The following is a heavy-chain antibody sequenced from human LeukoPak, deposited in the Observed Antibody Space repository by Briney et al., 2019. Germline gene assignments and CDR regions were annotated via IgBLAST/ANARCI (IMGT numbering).Heavy chain of an antibody. Sequence: PSETLSLTCTVSGGSISSYYWSWIRQPAGKGLEWIGRIYTSGSTNYNPSLKSRVAMSVDTSKNQFSLKLSSVTAADTAVYYCARDLQQWLTHYFDYWGQGTLVTVYS. J-gene: IGHJ4*02. D-gene: IGHD6-19*01. CDR3: ARDLQQWLTHYFDY. CDR2: IYTSGST. V-gene: IGHV4-4*07. CDR1: GGSISSYY.